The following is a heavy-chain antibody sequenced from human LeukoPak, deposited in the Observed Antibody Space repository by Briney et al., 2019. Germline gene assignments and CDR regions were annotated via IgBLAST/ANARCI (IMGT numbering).Heavy chain of an antibody. Sequence: SETLSLTCTVSGGSISTFSWSWLRQFPGKGLEWIGSIYIKSTNYNPSLKSRVAISVDTSKNQFSLRLDSVTTADTAVYYCARDTTVASGMQYWGQGTLVTVSS. J-gene: IGHJ4*02. D-gene: IGHD6-19*01. CDR1: GGSISTFS. CDR3: ARDTTVASGMQY. CDR2: IYIKST. V-gene: IGHV4-59*01.